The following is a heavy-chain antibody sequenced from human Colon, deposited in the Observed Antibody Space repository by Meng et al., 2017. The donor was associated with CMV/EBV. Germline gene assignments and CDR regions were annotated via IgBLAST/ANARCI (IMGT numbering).Heavy chain of an antibody. CDR3: ARDNIMRGYSLSWFDP. V-gene: IGHV4-30-4*01. D-gene: IGHD3-22*01. CDR2: IYYSGST. CDR1: SISSGYYY. J-gene: IGHJ5*02. Sequence: SISSGYYYWSWVRQPPGKGLEWIGYIYYSGSTYYNPSLKSRVTISVDTSKNQFSLKLSSVTAADTAVYYCARDNIMRGYSLSWFDPWGQGTLVTVSS.